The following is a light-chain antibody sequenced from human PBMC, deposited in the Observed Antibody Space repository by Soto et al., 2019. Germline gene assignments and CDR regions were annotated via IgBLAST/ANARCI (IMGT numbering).Light chain of an antibody. CDR1: QRISTW. Sequence: DIQMTQSPSTLSASVGDRVTITCRASQRISTWLALYQQKPEKAPKLLIYKASSLEGGVPSRFGGSGSGTLFNITISSLHPDDFASYYCQQYNSYPLSFGGGTVVDIK. V-gene: IGKV1-5*03. J-gene: IGKJ4*01. CDR3: QQYNSYPLS. CDR2: KAS.